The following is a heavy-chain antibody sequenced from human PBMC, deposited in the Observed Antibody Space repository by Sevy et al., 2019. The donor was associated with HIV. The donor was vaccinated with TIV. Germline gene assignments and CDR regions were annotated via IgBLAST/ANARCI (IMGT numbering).Heavy chain of an antibody. CDR2: ISYDGSNK. Sequence: GGSLRLSCAASEFTFSSYAMHWVRQAPGKGLEWVAVISYDGSNKYYADSVKGRFTISRDNSKNTLYLQMNSLRAEDTAVYYCARDCIAADHYYFDYWGQGTLVTVSS. CDR1: EFTFSSYA. CDR3: ARDCIAADHYYFDY. D-gene: IGHD6-13*01. V-gene: IGHV3-30*04. J-gene: IGHJ4*02.